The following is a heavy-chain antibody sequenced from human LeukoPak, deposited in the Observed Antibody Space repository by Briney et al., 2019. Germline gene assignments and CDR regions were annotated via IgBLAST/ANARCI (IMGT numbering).Heavy chain of an antibody. CDR3: ARTYYSNYVHYFDY. Sequence: GGSLRLSCAASGFTLSSYAMSWVRQAPGKGLEWVAFIRYDGTNKYYADSVKGRFTISRDNSKNTLYLQMNSLRAEDTAVYHCARTYYSNYVHYFDYWGQGTLVTVSS. CDR2: IRYDGTNK. V-gene: IGHV3-30*02. J-gene: IGHJ4*02. CDR1: GFTLSSYA. D-gene: IGHD4-11*01.